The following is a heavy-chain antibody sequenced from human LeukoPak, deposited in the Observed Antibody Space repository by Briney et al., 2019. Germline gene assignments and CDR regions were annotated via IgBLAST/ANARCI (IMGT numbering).Heavy chain of an antibody. CDR2: IRDKTNGYTT. Sequence: GGSLRLSCGGSGFRFSDYPMDWVRQAPGKGPEWMARIRDKTNGYTTEYAASVRNRFIISRDDSKNSLYFQLNSLKSEDTAVYYCARRGPDRALDYWGQGTMVTVSS. D-gene: IGHD1-26*01. V-gene: IGHV3-72*01. J-gene: IGHJ4*02. CDR3: ARRGPDRALDY. CDR1: GFRFSDYP.